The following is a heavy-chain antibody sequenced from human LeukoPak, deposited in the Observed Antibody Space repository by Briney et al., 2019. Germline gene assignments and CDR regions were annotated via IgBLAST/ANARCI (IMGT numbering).Heavy chain of an antibody. V-gene: IGHV3-33*05. CDR2: ISYDGSKK. CDR1: GFNLSTYG. CDR3: AHGAMYQLDY. J-gene: IGHJ4*02. D-gene: IGHD2-2*01. Sequence: GGSLRLSCAASGFNLSTYGMHWVRQAPGKGLEWVAVISYDGSKKYYADSVKGRFTISRDNSKNTLYLQMNSLRAEDTAVYYCAHGAMYQLDYWGQGTLVIVSS.